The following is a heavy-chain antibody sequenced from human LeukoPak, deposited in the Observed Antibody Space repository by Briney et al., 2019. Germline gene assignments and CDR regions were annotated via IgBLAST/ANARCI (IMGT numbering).Heavy chain of an antibody. D-gene: IGHD4-23*01. V-gene: IGHV4-4*07. CDR2: IYTSGST. CDR3: ARDHLTTAVAASYYYGMDV. CDR1: GGSISSYY. J-gene: IGHJ6*02. Sequence: KPSKTLSLTCTVSGGSISSYYWSWIRQPAGKGLEWIGRIYTSGSTNYNPSLKSRVTMSVDTSKNQFSLKLSSVTAADTAVYYCARDHLTTAVAASYYYGMDVWGQGTTVTVSS.